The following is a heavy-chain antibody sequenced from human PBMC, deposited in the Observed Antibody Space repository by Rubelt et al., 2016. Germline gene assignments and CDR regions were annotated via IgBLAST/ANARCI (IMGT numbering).Heavy chain of an antibody. J-gene: IGHJ4*01. CDR3: AKDKEGCSSSSCYERGFDY. V-gene: IGHV1-46*01. D-gene: IGHD2-2*01. Sequence: SYAQKFQGRVTMTRDTSTSTVYMELSSLRSEDTAVYNCAKDKEGCSSSSCYERGFDYWGHGTLVTVSS.